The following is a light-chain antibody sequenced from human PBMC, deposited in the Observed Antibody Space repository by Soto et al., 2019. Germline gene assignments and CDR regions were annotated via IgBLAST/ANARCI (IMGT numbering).Light chain of an antibody. CDR2: GGS. CDR3: QYYGSSPIT. V-gene: IGKV3-20*01. CDR1: LSVSSSY. Sequence: EIVLTQSPGTLSLSPGERATLSCRASLSVSSSYLAWYQQKPGQAPRLLIYGGSSRATGIPDRFSGSGSGTDFTLTISRLEAEDCAVYYCQYYGSSPITFGQGTRLAIK. J-gene: IGKJ5*01.